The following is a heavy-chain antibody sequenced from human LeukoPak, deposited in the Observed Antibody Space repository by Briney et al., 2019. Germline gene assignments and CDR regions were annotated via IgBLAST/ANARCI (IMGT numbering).Heavy chain of an antibody. CDR3: AVGATTIGAFDI. J-gene: IGHJ3*02. Sequence: SETLSLTCTVSGGSISSYYWSWIRQPPGKGLEWIGYIYYSGSTNYNPSLKSRVTISVDTSKNQFSLKLSSVTAADTAVYYCAVGATTIGAFDIWGQGTVVTVSS. D-gene: IGHD1-26*01. V-gene: IGHV4-59*01. CDR2: IYYSGST. CDR1: GGSISSYY.